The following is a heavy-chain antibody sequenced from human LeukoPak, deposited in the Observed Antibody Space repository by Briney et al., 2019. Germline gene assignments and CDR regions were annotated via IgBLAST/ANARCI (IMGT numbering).Heavy chain of an antibody. V-gene: IGHV1-2*02. CDR1: GYIFTGYY. Sequence: GASVKVSCKASGYIFTGYYMHWVRQAPGQGLEWMGWINPNSGGTNYAQKFQGRVTMTRDTSISTAYMELSRLRSDDTAVYYCARAGVYDFWSGYYETNWFDPWGQGTLVTVSS. J-gene: IGHJ5*02. CDR2: INPNSGGT. CDR3: ARAGVYDFWSGYYETNWFDP. D-gene: IGHD3-3*01.